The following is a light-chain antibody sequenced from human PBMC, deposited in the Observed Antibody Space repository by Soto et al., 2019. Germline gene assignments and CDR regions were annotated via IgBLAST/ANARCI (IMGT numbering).Light chain of an antibody. CDR2: AAS. CDR3: QRYNSAST. J-gene: IGKJ1*01. CDR1: QDIRNA. Sequence: GDRVTIPCRASQDIRNALAWYQQKPGKVPELLIYAASTLQSGVPPRFSGSGSGTDFSLTIYSLQPEDVATYYCQRYNSASTFGPGTKVEIK. V-gene: IGKV1-27*01.